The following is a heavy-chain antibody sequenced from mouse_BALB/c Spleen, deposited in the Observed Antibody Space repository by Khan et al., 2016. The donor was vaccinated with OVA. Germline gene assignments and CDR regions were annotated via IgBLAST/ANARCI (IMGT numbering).Heavy chain of an antibody. CDR3: TRGGLRYRVSFAY. CDR1: GYTFTSYW. J-gene: IGHJ3*01. D-gene: IGHD1-1*01. Sequence: VQLKESGTVLARPGASVKMSCKASGYTFTSYWMHWVKQRPGQGLEWIGAIYPGNSDTSYNQKFKGKAKLTAVTSTSTAYLELSSLTNEDSAVEYCTRGGLRYRVSFAYWGQGTLVTVSA. CDR2: IYPGNSDT. V-gene: IGHV1-5*01.